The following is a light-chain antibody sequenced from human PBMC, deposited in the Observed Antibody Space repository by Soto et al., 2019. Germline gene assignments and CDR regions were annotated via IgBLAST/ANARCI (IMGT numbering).Light chain of an antibody. CDR2: ENK. CDR3: ATWDRSLTAKV. Sequence: QSVLTQPPSVSAAPGQAVTIACSGNNSNIGNNYVSWYQQVPGKAPKILIYENKKRPSGTPDRFSGSKSGTSATLGITGLQAGDEADYYCATWDRSLTAKVFGGGTKLTVL. J-gene: IGLJ3*02. V-gene: IGLV1-51*02. CDR1: NSNIGNNY.